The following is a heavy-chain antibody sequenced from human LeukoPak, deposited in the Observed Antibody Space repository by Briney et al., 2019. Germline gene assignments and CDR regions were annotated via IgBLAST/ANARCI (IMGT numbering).Heavy chain of an antibody. Sequence: GGSLRLSCAASGFTFSSYWMSWVRQAPGKGLEWVANIKQDGSEKYYVDSVKGRFTISRDNAKNSLYLQMNSLRAEDTAVYYCARVNNFGRLRLGELSLYLPNYYYYYMDVWGKGTTVTISS. CDR2: IKQDGSEK. D-gene: IGHD3-16*02. CDR1: GFTFSSYW. V-gene: IGHV3-7*01. J-gene: IGHJ6*03. CDR3: ARVNNFGRLRLGELSLYLPNYYYYYMDV.